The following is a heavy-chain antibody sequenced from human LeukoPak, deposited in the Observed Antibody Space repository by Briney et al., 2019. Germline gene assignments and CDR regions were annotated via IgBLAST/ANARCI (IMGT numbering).Heavy chain of an antibody. D-gene: IGHD6-19*01. V-gene: IGHV3-30*18. J-gene: IGHJ4*02. Sequence: GRPRRLSGVAPGITFHIYGMHWGPQAPGKGLKWVAVISDEGSNQYYAGYVKGRFTISRDNSKNTVFLQMNSLRAEDTAVYFCAKELSSGLPANWGQGTLVTVS. CDR2: ISDEGSNQ. CDR1: GITFHIYG. CDR3: AKELSSGLPAN.